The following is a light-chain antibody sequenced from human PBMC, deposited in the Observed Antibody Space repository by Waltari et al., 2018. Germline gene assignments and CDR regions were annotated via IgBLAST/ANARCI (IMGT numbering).Light chain of an antibody. V-gene: IGLV2-8*01. CDR3: VSHGGANNFWV. CDR1: SSDVGAYDH. J-gene: IGLJ3*02. Sequence: QSALTQPPSASGSPGQSVTISCTGTSSDVGAYDHVSWYQQHPPKAPKLLIDEVNRRPSGVPDRFSGSKSGNTASLTVSGLQADDEAHYYCVSHGGANNFWVFGGGTMLTVL. CDR2: EVN.